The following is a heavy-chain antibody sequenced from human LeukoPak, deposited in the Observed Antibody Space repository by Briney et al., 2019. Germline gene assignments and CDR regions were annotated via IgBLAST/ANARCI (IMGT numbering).Heavy chain of an antibody. Sequence: PSETLSLTCTVSSGSITNYYWSWIRQPPGKGLEWIGFIYYSGNTNYNPSLKSRVTISVDTSKNQFSLKLSSVTAADTAVYYCARGGGDFWSGYFPTYYYYYMDVWGKGTTVTVSS. CDR3: ARGGGDFWSGYFPTYYYYYMDV. V-gene: IGHV4-59*01. CDR1: SGSITNYY. CDR2: IYYSGNT. J-gene: IGHJ6*03. D-gene: IGHD3-3*01.